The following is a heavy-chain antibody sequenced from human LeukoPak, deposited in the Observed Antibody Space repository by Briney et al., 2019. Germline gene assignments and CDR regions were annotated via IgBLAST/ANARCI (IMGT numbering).Heavy chain of an antibody. J-gene: IGHJ4*02. Sequence: SGTLSLTCAVSGGSISSSNWWSWVRQPPGKGLEWIGEINPSGSTNYNPSLKSRVTISVDTPKNQFSLKVNSVTAADTAMYYCARGLVDYDYVWGSYRWESYYFDYWGQGILVTVSS. CDR1: GGSISSSNW. D-gene: IGHD3-16*02. CDR2: INPSGST. V-gene: IGHV4-4*02. CDR3: ARGLVDYDYVWGSYRWESYYFDY.